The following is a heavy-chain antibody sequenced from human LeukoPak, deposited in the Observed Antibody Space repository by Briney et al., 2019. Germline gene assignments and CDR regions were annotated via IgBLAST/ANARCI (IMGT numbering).Heavy chain of an antibody. Sequence: GGPLRLSCAASGFTFSSYSMNWVRQAPGKGLEWVSSISSSSSYIYYADSVKGRFTISRDNAKNSLYLQMNSLRAEDTAVYYCARDQSLARVRDAFDIWGQGTMVTVSS. CDR2: ISSSSSYI. CDR3: ARDQSLARVRDAFDI. J-gene: IGHJ3*02. V-gene: IGHV3-21*01. D-gene: IGHD3-10*01. CDR1: GFTFSSYS.